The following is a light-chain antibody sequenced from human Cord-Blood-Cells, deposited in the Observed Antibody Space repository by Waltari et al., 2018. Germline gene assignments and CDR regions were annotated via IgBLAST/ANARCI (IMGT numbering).Light chain of an antibody. CDR3: CSYAGSSTFYV. V-gene: IGLV2-23*01. CDR1: SSDVGSYNL. CDR2: EGS. Sequence: QSALTQPASVSGSPGQSITIPCTGTSSDVGSYNLVSRYQQPPGKAPKLMIYEGSKRPSGVSNRFSGSKSGNTASLTISGLQAEDEADYYCCSYAGSSTFYVFGTGTKVTVL. J-gene: IGLJ1*01.